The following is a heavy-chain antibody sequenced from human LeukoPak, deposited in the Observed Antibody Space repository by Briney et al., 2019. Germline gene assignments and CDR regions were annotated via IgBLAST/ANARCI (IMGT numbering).Heavy chain of an antibody. Sequence: SETLSLTCTVSGGSISSYYWSWIRQPPGKGLEWIGEINHSGSTNYNPSLKSRVTISVDTSKNQFSLKLSSVTAADTAVYYCARGRRIGRSYYFDYWGQGTLVTVSS. CDR3: ARGRRIGRSYYFDY. CDR2: INHSGST. D-gene: IGHD1-26*01. CDR1: GGSISSYY. V-gene: IGHV4-34*01. J-gene: IGHJ4*02.